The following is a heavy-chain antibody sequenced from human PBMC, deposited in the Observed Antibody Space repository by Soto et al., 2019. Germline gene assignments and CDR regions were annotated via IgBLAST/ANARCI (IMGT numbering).Heavy chain of an antibody. CDR3: ARGRASGSYYLLDY. Sequence: VKVSCKASGNTFTSYDINWVRQATGHGLEWMGWINPNSGNIGYAQKFQGRVTMTRDTAIRTAYMEVSRLRSDDTAVYYCARGRASGSYYLLDYWGQGTLVTV. J-gene: IGHJ4*02. CDR2: INPNSGNI. V-gene: IGHV1-8*01. CDR1: GNTFTSYD. D-gene: IGHD3-10*01.